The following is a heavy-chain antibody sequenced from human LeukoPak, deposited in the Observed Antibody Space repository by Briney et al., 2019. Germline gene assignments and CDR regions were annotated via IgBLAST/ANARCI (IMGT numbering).Heavy chain of an antibody. CDR3: ARDLRSGSYYRYYYYMDV. Sequence: SETLSLTCTVSGGSISSYYWSWIRQPPGKGPEWIGYIYYSGSTNYNPSLKSRVTISVDTSKNQLSLKLSSVTAADTAVYYCARDLRSGSYYRYYYYMDVWGKGTTVTVSS. CDR1: GGSISSYY. D-gene: IGHD1-26*01. V-gene: IGHV4-59*01. J-gene: IGHJ6*03. CDR2: IYYSGST.